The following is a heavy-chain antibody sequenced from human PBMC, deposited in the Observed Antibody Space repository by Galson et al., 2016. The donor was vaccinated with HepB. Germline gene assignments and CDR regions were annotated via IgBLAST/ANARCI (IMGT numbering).Heavy chain of an antibody. D-gene: IGHD2-2*01. Sequence: SLRLACAASGFPFSYYGMHWVRQAPGKGLEWVGFIWYGGSNNFFEVSVKGRFTISRDNSKNTLYLQMNSLRAEDTAAYYCVSPSGYCSSLSCPFDYWGPGTLVSVSS. CDR2: IWYGGSNN. CDR1: GFPFSYYG. V-gene: IGHV3-33*01. J-gene: IGHJ4*02. CDR3: VSPSGYCSSLSCPFDY.